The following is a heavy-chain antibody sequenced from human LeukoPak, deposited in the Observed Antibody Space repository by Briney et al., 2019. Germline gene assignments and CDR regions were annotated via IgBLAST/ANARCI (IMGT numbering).Heavy chain of an antibody. V-gene: IGHV1-69*13. CDR1: GGTFSSYA. J-gene: IGHJ4*02. CDR3: ARGDYYDSSGEMYYFDY. CDR2: IISIFGTA. D-gene: IGHD3-22*01. Sequence: ASVKVSCKASGGTFSSYAISWVRQAPGQGLEWMGGIISIFGTANYAQKFQGRVTITADESTSTAYMELSSLRSEDTAVYYCARGDYYDSSGEMYYFDYWGQGTLVTVSS.